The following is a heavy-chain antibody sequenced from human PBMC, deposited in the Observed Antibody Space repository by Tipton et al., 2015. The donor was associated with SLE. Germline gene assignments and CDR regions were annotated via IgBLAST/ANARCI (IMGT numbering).Heavy chain of an antibody. CDR3: GQGFYFGGGSCYYFDC. V-gene: IGHV3-15*01. CDR1: GFTFSNAC. Sequence: GSLRLACAASGFTFSNACMSWVRQAPGKGLEWVGRIKIKTDGGTTDHAAPVKGRFTISRDDSKNTLYLQMNSLKTEDTSLYYCGQGFYFGGGSCYYFDCWGQGILVTVSS. J-gene: IGHJ4*02. D-gene: IGHD2-21*01. CDR2: IKIKTDGGTT.